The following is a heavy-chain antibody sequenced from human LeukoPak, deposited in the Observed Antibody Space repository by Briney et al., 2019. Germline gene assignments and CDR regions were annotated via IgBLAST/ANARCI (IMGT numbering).Heavy chain of an antibody. J-gene: IGHJ6*03. D-gene: IGHD3-9*01. CDR3: ARDIPYYDILTGPPGYMDV. Sequence: ASVKVSCKASGGTFSSYAISWVRQAPGQGLEWVGWISAYNGNTNYAQKLQGRVTMTTDTSTSTAYMELRSLRSDDTAVYYCARDIPYYDILTGPPGYMDVWGKGTTVTVSS. CDR1: GGTFSSYA. CDR2: ISAYNGNT. V-gene: IGHV1-18*01.